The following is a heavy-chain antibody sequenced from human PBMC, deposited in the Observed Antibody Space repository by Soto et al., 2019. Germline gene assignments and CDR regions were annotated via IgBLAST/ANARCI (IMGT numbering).Heavy chain of an antibody. V-gene: IGHV4-4*07. D-gene: IGHD2-2*01. CDR3: ARVSGPVVVPAAAPTSPSFGLDV. CDR1: GDSTSTYF. CDR2: MYITGSS. J-gene: IGHJ6*02. Sequence: LSLTCSVSGDSTSTYFWSWIRQPAGKGLEWIGRMYITGSSDYNPSLKRRVTMSVDTAKNQFSLKLRSVTAADTAVYYCARVSGPVVVPAAAPTSPSFGLDVWGQGTSVTVSS.